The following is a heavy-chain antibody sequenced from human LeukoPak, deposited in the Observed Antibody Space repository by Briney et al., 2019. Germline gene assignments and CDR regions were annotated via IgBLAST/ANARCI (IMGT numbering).Heavy chain of an antibody. D-gene: IGHD4-17*01. J-gene: IGHJ6*02. CDR3: ARHSVTTVSTPYYYYGMDV. CDR2: IYSGGST. Sequence: PGGSLRLSCAASGFTVSSNYMSWVRQAPGKGLEWVSVIYSGGSTYYADSVKGRFIISRDNSKNTLYLQMNSLRAEDTAVYYCARHSVTTVSTPYYYYGMDVWGQGTTVTVSS. V-gene: IGHV3-66*04. CDR1: GFTVSSNY.